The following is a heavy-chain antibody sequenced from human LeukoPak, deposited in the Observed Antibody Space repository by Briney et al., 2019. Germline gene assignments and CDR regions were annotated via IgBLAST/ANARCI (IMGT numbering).Heavy chain of an antibody. CDR1: GFTFSLYA. D-gene: IGHD6-13*01. J-gene: IGHJ4*02. Sequence: GGSLRLSCSASGFTFSLYAIHWVRQAPGKGLEYVSAISTNGGSRYYADSVRGRFTISRDNSKNTLYLQMSSLRAEDTAVYYCVRGAGGSSWGQGTLVTVSS. CDR3: VRGAGGSS. V-gene: IGHV3-64D*09. CDR2: ISTNGGSR.